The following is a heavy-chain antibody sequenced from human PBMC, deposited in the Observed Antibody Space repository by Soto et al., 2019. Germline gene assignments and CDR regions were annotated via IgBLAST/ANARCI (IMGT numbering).Heavy chain of an antibody. Sequence: SETLSLTCTVSGGSISSSSYYWGWIRQPPGKGLEWIGSIYYSGSTYYNPSLKSRVTISVDTSKNQFSLKLSSVTAADTAVYYCMLDQSMAAAGTDWFDPWGQGTLVTVSS. D-gene: IGHD6-13*01. CDR3: MLDQSMAAAGTDWFDP. J-gene: IGHJ5*02. CDR2: IYYSGST. V-gene: IGHV4-39*01. CDR1: GGSISSSSYY.